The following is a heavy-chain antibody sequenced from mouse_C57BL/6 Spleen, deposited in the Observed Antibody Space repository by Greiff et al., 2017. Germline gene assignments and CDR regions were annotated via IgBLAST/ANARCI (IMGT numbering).Heavy chain of an antibody. CDR1: GYTFTDYE. J-gene: IGHJ2*01. CDR2: IDPETGGT. Sequence: VQLQQSGAELVRPGASVTLSCKASGYTFTDYEMHWVKQTPVHGLEWIGAIDPETGGTAYNQKFKGKAILTADKSSSTAYMELRSLTSEDSAVYYCTRRMYDFGYWGQGTTLTVSS. D-gene: IGHD2-14*01. CDR3: TRRMYDFGY. V-gene: IGHV1-15*01.